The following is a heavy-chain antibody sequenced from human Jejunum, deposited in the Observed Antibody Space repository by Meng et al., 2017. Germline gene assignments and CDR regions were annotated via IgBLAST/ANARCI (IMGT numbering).Heavy chain of an antibody. CDR3: ARGPYTHGHFWYFDL. J-gene: IGHJ2*01. Sequence: QLQLQESGPGLVKPSETPSLTCTVPGGSISSSSFYWVWIRQPPGMGLEWIGSIDYTEYTHFNASLKSRVTMSIDTSRKQISLMLSSVTAADTAVYYCARGPYTHGHFWYFDLWGRGTLVTVSS. V-gene: IGHV4-39*01. D-gene: IGHD5-18*01. CDR1: GGSISSSSFY. CDR2: IDYTEYT.